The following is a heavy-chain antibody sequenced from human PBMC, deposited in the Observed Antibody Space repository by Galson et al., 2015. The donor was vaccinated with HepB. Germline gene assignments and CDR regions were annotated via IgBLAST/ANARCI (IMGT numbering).Heavy chain of an antibody. J-gene: IGHJ2*01. V-gene: IGHV1-8*01. Sequence: SVKVSCKASGYTFISFDINWVRQATGQGLEWMRWMNPNSGNTGYAQKFHGRVTMTRNTSISTAYMELSSLTSEDTAVYYCARGRGGYYDITGDNSSCHLCGRVTLCTASS. CDR3: ARGRGGYYDITGDNSSCHL. CDR1: GYTFISFD. CDR2: MNPNSGNT. D-gene: IGHD1-26*01.